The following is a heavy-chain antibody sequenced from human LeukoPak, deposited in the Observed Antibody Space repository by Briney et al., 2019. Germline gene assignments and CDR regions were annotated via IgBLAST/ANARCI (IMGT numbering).Heavy chain of an antibody. Sequence: ASVRVSCKASGSSFTNYYMHWVRQAPGQGLEWMGMINPSGGSTTYAQKFQGRVTMTRDMSTSTVYMELSSLTSEDTAVYYCARTRGYYFDYWGQGTLGTVSS. CDR1: GSSFTNYY. CDR3: ARTRGYYFDY. J-gene: IGHJ4*02. V-gene: IGHV1-46*01. CDR2: INPSGGST.